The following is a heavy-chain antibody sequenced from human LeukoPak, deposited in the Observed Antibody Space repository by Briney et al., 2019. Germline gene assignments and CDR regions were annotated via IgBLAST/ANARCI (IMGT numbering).Heavy chain of an antibody. CDR3: ALKSYGSGSHNFYY. CDR2: IIPIFGTA. D-gene: IGHD3-10*01. Sequence: SVKVSCKASGGTFSSYAISWVRQAPGQGLEWMGRIIPIFGTANYAQKFQGRVTITTDESTSTAYMELSSLRSEDTAVYYCALKSYGSGSHNFYYWGQGTLVTVSS. V-gene: IGHV1-69*05. CDR1: GGTFSSYA. J-gene: IGHJ4*02.